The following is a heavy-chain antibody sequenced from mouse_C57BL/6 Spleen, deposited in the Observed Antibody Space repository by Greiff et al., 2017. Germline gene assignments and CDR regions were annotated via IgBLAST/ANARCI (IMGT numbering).Heavy chain of an antibody. D-gene: IGHD1-2*01. J-gene: IGHJ3*01. CDR1: GYAFSRSW. Sequence: QVQLQQSGPELVKPGASVKISCTASGYAFSRSWMNWVKQRPGKGLEWIGRIYPGGGDTNYNGTFKGTATPTADKSSSTPYMQRSSLPSEDSTVYFSAREFTTASEGVAYWGQGTGVTVSA. CDR3: AREFTTASEGVAY. CDR2: IYPGGGDT. V-gene: IGHV1-82*01.